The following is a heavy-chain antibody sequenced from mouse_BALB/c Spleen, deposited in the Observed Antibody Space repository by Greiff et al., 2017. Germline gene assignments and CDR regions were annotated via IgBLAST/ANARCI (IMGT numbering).Heavy chain of an antibody. J-gene: IGHJ3*01. Sequence: EVQLVESGGGLVQPGGSLKLSCAASGFTFSIYTMSWVRQTPEKSLEWVAYISNGGGSTYYPDTVKGRFTISRDNAKNTLYLQMSSLKSEDTAMYYCARHGHSSTGTPFAYWGQGTLVTVSA. CDR2: ISNGGGST. D-gene: IGHD4-1*02. CDR1: GFTFSIYT. V-gene: IGHV5-12-2*01. CDR3: ARHGHSSTGTPFAY.